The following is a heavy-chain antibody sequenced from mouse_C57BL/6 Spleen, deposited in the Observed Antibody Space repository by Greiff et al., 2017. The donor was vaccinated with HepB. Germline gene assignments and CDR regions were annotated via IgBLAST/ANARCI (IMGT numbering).Heavy chain of an antibody. CDR3: ARDYDGYYGYAMDY. D-gene: IGHD2-3*01. J-gene: IGHJ4*01. Sequence: EVQVVESGGGLVKPGGSLKLSCAASGFTFSDYGMHWVRQAPEKGLEWVGYISSGSSTIYYADTVKGRFTISRDNAKNTLFLQMTSLRSEDTAMYYCARDYDGYYGYAMDYWGQGTSVTVSS. CDR2: ISSGSSTI. V-gene: IGHV5-17*01. CDR1: GFTFSDYG.